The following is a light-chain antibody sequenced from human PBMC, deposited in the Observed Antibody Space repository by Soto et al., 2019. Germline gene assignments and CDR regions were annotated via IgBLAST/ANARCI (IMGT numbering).Light chain of an antibody. CDR2: DAS. CDR1: QSVSSS. CDR3: QARTNWPPYT. Sequence: EIALTQSPATLSLSPGERATLSCRARQSVSSSLAWYQQKPGQAPRLVIYDASNRATGIPARFSGSGSGTDFTLTISSLEPEDFAVYYCQARTNWPPYTFGQGTKLEIK. J-gene: IGKJ2*01. V-gene: IGKV3-11*01.